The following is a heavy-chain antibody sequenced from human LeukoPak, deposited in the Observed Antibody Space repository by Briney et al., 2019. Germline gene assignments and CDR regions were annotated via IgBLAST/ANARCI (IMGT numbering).Heavy chain of an antibody. Sequence: SETLSLTCTLSAGALSNISSYWGWIRQPPGKGLEWIATVYYTGTTYYNPSLKSRLTISVDSSKNQFSLKLTSMTAADTAVFYCATAYSGSYYYFDCWGQGSLVSVCS. CDR2: VYYTGTT. J-gene: IGHJ4*02. V-gene: IGHV4-39*01. CDR1: AGALSNISSY. CDR3: ATAYSGSYYYFDC. D-gene: IGHD1-26*01.